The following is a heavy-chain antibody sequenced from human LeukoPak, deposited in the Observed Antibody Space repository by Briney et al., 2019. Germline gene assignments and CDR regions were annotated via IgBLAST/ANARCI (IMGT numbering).Heavy chain of an antibody. CDR1: GGTSSSYA. Sequence: SVKVSCKASGGTSSSYAISWARQAPGQGLEWMGGIIPIFGTANYAQKFQGRVTITADESTSTAYMELSSLRSEDTAVYYCARSGCSGGSCYDYYYYGMDVWGKGTTVTVSS. V-gene: IGHV1-69*01. J-gene: IGHJ6*04. CDR2: IIPIFGTA. D-gene: IGHD2-15*01. CDR3: ARSGCSGGSCYDYYYYGMDV.